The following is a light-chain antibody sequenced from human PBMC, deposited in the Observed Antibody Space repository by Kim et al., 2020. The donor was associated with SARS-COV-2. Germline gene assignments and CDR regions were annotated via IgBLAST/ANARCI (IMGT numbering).Light chain of an antibody. Sequence: EIVLTQSPATLSLSPGERATLSCRASQSVSSFLAWYQQKPGQAPRLLIYDASNRATGIPIRFSGSGSGTDFTLTISSLEPEDFAVYYCQQRSNWPPEYTFGQGTKLEI. CDR2: DAS. CDR3: QQRSNWPPEYT. CDR1: QSVSSF. J-gene: IGKJ2*01. V-gene: IGKV3-11*01.